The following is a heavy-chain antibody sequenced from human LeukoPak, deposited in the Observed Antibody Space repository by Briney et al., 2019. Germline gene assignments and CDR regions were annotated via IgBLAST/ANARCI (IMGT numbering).Heavy chain of an antibody. D-gene: IGHD2-15*01. V-gene: IGHV1-18*01. Sequence: ASVKVSCKASGYTFNNNGITWVRQAPGQGLEWMGWISANNINTNYALKVEGRVTMTADTSTNTAYMELRSLRSDDTAVYYCAREYRYCSGGSCTEPRDGFDIWGQGTMVTVSS. CDR2: ISANNINT. J-gene: IGHJ3*02. CDR3: AREYRYCSGGSCTEPRDGFDI. CDR1: GYTFNNNG.